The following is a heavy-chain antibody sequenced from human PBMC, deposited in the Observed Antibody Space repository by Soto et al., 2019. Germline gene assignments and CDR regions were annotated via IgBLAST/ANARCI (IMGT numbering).Heavy chain of an antibody. J-gene: IGHJ6*02. V-gene: IGHV3-30*04. CDR2: RSYAGREN. CDR3: ARGCSSSDCYTNYYYYYGTDV. Sequence: RKDPGKGLEWVAFRSYAGRENSYADGGRGRFTVSRHNSKNTVYLQMNSLKAQHTAVYYSARGCSSSDCYTNYYYYYGTDVWGHETTVTASS. D-gene: IGHD2-2*02.